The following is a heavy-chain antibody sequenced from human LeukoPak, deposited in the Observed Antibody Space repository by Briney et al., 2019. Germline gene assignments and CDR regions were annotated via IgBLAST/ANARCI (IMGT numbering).Heavy chain of an antibody. Sequence: GGSPRLSCAASGFTVSSNYMSWVRQAPGKGLEWVSVIYSGGSTYYADSVKGRFTISRHNSKNTLYLQMNSLRAEDTAVYYCAATYYYDSSGYWDYYYGMDVWGQGTTVTVSS. D-gene: IGHD3-22*01. CDR1: GFTVSSNY. CDR3: AATYYYDSSGYWDYYYGMDV. J-gene: IGHJ6*02. CDR2: IYSGGST. V-gene: IGHV3-53*04.